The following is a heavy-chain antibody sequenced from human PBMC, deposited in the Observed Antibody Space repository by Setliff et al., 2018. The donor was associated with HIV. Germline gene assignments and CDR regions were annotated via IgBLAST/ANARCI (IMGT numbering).Heavy chain of an antibody. CDR3: TTKYS. J-gene: IGHJ4*02. CDR1: GLTFSNYW. Sequence: SLRLSCAASGLTFSNYWMHWVRQAPGKGLEWVGRIKSKTDGGTIDYAAPVRGRFTISRDGSRNTLYLQINSLKAEDTAVYYCTTKYSWGQGTLVTVSS. V-gene: IGHV3-15*01. CDR2: IKSKTDGGTI.